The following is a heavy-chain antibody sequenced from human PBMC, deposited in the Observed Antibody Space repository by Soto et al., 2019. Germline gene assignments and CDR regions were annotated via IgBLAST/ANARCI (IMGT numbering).Heavy chain of an antibody. D-gene: IGHD2-15*01. CDR1: GFTFSSYA. CDR3: ARTLVVVADIHEKYAFDV. Sequence: QVQLVESGGGVVQPGRSLRLSCAASGFTFSSYAMHWVRQAPGKGLEWVAVISYDGSNKNYADTVKGRFTISRDNSKNTLYLQMNSRRAEDKAVYYCARTLVVVADIHEKYAFDVWGQGTMVTVSS. J-gene: IGHJ3*01. V-gene: IGHV3-30-3*01. CDR2: ISYDGSNK.